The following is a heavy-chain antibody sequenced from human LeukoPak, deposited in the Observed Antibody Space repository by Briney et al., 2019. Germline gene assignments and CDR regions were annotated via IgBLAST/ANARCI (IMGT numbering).Heavy chain of an antibody. CDR1: GLTFTTYW. J-gene: IGHJ3*02. CDR2: IHQGGSEK. Sequence: GGSLRLSCAASGLTFTTYWMTWVRQAPGKGLEWVANIHQGGSEKYYADSVRGRFSISRDNAKNSMFLQMNSLRAEDTAVYYCARIRGAFDMWGQGTMVTVSS. D-gene: IGHD3-10*01. V-gene: IGHV3-7*05. CDR3: ARIRGAFDM.